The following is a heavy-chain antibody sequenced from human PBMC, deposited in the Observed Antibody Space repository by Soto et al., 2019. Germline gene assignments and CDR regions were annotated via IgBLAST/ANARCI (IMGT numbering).Heavy chain of an antibody. V-gene: IGHV4-59*01. CDR3: ASITIFGGYGMDV. CDR2: IYYSGST. D-gene: IGHD3-3*01. J-gene: IGHJ6*02. Sequence: SETLSLTCTVSGGSISGFYWSWIRQPPGKGLEWIGYIYYSGSTNYNPSLKSRVTISVDTSKNQFSLKLSSVTAADTAVYYCASITIFGGYGMDVWGQGTTVTVSS. CDR1: GGSISGFY.